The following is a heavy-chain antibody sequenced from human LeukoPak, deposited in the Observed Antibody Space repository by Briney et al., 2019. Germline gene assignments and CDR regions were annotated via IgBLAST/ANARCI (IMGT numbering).Heavy chain of an antibody. D-gene: IGHD6-19*01. CDR2: IKQDGSEK. V-gene: IGHV3-7*01. CDR3: ARANTHMRLVQITDAFDI. J-gene: IGHJ3*02. CDR1: GFTFSSYW. Sequence: GGSLRLSCAASGFTFSSYWMSWVRQAPGKGLEWVANIKQDGSEKYYVDSVKGRFTISRDNAKNSLYLQMNSLRAEDTAVYYCARANTHMRLVQITDAFDIWGQGTMVTVSS.